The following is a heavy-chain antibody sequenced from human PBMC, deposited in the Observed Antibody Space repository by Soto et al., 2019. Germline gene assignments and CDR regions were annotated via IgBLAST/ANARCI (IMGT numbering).Heavy chain of an antibody. D-gene: IGHD1-1*01. V-gene: IGHV3-23*01. J-gene: IGHJ6*02. CDR1: GFTFSSYA. Sequence: PGGSLRLSCAVSGFTFSSYAMSWVRQAPGKGLEWVSAISGSGGSTYYADSVKGRFTISRDNSKNTLYLQMDSLRAEDTAVYYCAGALENPYFYYGLNVWGQGTTVPVSS. CDR2: ISGSGGST. CDR3: AGALENPYFYYGLNV.